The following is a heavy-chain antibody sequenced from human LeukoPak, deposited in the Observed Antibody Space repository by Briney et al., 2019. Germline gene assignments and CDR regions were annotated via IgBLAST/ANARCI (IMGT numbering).Heavy chain of an antibody. V-gene: IGHV3-30*02. J-gene: IGHJ6*03. CDR3: AKDSAFYYIDV. D-gene: IGHD3-10*01. CDR2: IGYKGNNQ. CDR1: GFTSSSYG. Sequence: GGSLRLSCAASGFTSSSYGMHWVRQAPGKGLEWVAFIGYKGNNQYYADSVKGRFTISRDNSKNTLYLQMNSLKGDDTAVYYCAKDSAFYYIDVWGKGTTVIISS.